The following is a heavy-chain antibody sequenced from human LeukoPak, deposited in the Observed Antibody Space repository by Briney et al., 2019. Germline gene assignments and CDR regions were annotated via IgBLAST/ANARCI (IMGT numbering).Heavy chain of an antibody. D-gene: IGHD6-13*01. CDR1: GGSISSSSYY. CDR2: IYYSGST. Sequence: SETLSLTCTVSGGSISSSSYYWGWVRQPPGKGLEWIGTIYYSGSTYYNPSLQSRVTISVDTSKNQFSLKLSSVTAADTAVYYCARGRIAAAGTGVDYWGQGTLVTVSS. J-gene: IGHJ4*02. V-gene: IGHV4-39*07. CDR3: ARGRIAAAGTGVDY.